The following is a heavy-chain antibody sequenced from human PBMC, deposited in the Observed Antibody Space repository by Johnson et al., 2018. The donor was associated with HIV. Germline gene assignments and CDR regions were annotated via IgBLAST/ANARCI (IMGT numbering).Heavy chain of an antibody. D-gene: IGHD6-6*01. CDR2: IKQDGSEK. V-gene: IGHV3-7*01. CDR1: GFTFSSYW. CDR3: ARGGSIAARREAFDI. Sequence: VQLVESGGGLVQPGGSLRLSCAASGFTFSSYWMSWVRQAPGKGLEWVANIKQDGSEKYYVVSVKGRFTISRDNAKNSLYLQMNSLRAEDTAVYYCARGGSIAARREAFDIWGQGTMVTVSS. J-gene: IGHJ3*02.